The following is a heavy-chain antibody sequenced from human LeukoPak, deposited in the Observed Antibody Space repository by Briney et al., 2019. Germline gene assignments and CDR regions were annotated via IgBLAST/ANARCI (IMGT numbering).Heavy chain of an antibody. V-gene: IGHV3-49*03. CDR2: IRSKAYGGTT. CDR3: TRDPYNWNWDNWFDP. Sequence: GGSLRLSCTASGFTFGDYAMSWFRQAPGKGLEWVGFIRSKAYGGTTEYAASVKGRFTISRDDSKSIAYLQMNSLKIEDTAVYYCTRDPYNWNWDNWFDPWGQGTLVTVSS. D-gene: IGHD1-7*01. CDR1: GFTFGDYA. J-gene: IGHJ5*02.